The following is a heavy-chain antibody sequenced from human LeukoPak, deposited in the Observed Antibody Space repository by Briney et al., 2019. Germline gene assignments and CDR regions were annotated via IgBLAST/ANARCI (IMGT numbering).Heavy chain of an antibody. J-gene: IGHJ6*03. Sequence: PSETLSLTCTVSGGSISSYYWSWIRQPPGKGLEWIGYIYYSGSTNYNPSLKSRVTISVDMSKNQFSLKLSSVTAADTAVYYCARVRGYCSGGSCYYYYYYMDVWGKGTTVTVSS. CDR3: ARVRGYCSGGSCYYYYYYMDV. CDR2: IYYSGST. V-gene: IGHV4-59*01. D-gene: IGHD2-15*01. CDR1: GGSISSYY.